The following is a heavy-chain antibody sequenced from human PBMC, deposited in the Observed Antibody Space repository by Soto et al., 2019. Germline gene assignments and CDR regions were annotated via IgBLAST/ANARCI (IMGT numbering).Heavy chain of an antibody. D-gene: IGHD3-22*01. CDR2: INHSGST. CDR1: GGSFSGYS. J-gene: IGHJ5*02. Sequence: SETLSLTCAVYGGSFSGYSWSWIRQPPGKGLEWIGEINHSGSTNYNPSLKSRVTISVDTSKNQFSLKLSSVTAADTAVYYCATIFDSSGYYYGNNWFDPWGQGPLVTVSS. V-gene: IGHV4-34*01. CDR3: ATIFDSSGYYYGNNWFDP.